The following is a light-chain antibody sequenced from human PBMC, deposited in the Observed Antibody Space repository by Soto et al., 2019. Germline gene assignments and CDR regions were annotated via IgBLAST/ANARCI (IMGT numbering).Light chain of an antibody. Sequence: DIVMTQSPDSLAVSLGEGATINCKSSQSVLYSSNNKNYLSWYQQKPGQPPKLLIFWAYTRESGVPDRFRGSRSGTDFTLTISSLQAEDVAVYYCQQYYSPPLTFGGGTKV. CDR1: QSVLYSSNNKNY. CDR3: QQYYSPPLT. V-gene: IGKV4-1*01. J-gene: IGKJ4*01. CDR2: WAY.